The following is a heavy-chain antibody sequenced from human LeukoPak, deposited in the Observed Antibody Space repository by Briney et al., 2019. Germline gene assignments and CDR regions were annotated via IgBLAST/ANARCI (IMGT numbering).Heavy chain of an antibody. Sequence: SETLSLTCAVYGGSFSGYYWSWIRQPPGKGLEWIGYIYYSGSTNYNPSLKSRVTISVDTSKNQFSLKLSSVTAADTAVYYCARTYYYDSSGYYYEYYYYYGMDVWGQGTTVTVSS. J-gene: IGHJ6*02. CDR1: GGSFSGYY. CDR3: ARTYYYDSSGYYYEYYYYYGMDV. CDR2: IYYSGST. D-gene: IGHD3-22*01. V-gene: IGHV4-59*01.